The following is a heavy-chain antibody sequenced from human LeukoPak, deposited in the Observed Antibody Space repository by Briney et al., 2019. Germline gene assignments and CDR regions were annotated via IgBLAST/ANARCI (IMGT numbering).Heavy chain of an antibody. V-gene: IGHV1-69*04. CDR2: IIPIFGIA. D-gene: IGHD6-19*01. Sequence: SVKVSCKASGDTFSSYAISWVRQAPGQGLEWMGRIIPIFGIANYAQKFQGRVTITADKSTSTAYMELSSLRSEDTAVYYCASGIAVAGRSGVDWFDPWGQGTLVTVSS. CDR1: GDTFSSYA. J-gene: IGHJ5*02. CDR3: ASGIAVAGRSGVDWFDP.